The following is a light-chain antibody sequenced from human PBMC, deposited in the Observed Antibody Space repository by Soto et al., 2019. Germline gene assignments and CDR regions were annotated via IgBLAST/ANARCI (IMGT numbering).Light chain of an antibody. CDR3: QQYNNWPRT. CDR1: QSVSSS. V-gene: IGKV3-15*01. CDR2: DAS. J-gene: IGKJ1*01. Sequence: EIVMTQSPATLSVSPGERATLSCRASQSVSSSLAWYQQTPGQAPRLVIYDASTRATGIPARFSGSGSGTEFTLTISSLQSEDFAVYYCQQYNNWPRTFGQGTKVEIK.